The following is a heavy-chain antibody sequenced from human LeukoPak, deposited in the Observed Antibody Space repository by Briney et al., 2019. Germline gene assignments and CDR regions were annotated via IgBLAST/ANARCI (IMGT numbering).Heavy chain of an antibody. J-gene: IGHJ4*02. CDR2: ISGSGGST. D-gene: IGHD3-3*01. CDR3: AKGGYDFWSGYYTFDY. CDR1: GFTFSDYA. Sequence: GGSLRLSCVASGFTFSDYAMSWVRQAPGEGLEWVSAISGSGGSTYYADSVKGRFTISRDNSKNTLYLQMNSLRAEDTAVYYCAKGGYDFWSGYYTFDYWGQGTLVTVSS. V-gene: IGHV3-23*01.